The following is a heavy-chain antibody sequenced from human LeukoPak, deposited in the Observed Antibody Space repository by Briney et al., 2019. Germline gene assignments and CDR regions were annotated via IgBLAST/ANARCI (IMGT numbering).Heavy chain of an antibody. Sequence: GGSLRLSCAASGLRINNYAMHWVRQAPGKGLEWVSYISSGTSTIYYADSVKGRFTISRDNAKNSLYLQMNSLRAEDTAVYYCARDVTYYGGDWFDPWGQGTLVTVSS. J-gene: IGHJ5*02. CDR2: ISSGTSTI. CDR3: ARDVTYYGGDWFDP. V-gene: IGHV3-48*04. D-gene: IGHD4-23*01. CDR1: GLRINNYA.